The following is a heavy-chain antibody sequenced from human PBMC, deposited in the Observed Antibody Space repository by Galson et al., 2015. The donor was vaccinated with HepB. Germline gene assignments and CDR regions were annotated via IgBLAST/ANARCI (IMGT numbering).Heavy chain of an antibody. D-gene: IGHD4-17*01. CDR2: ISGSGGST. J-gene: IGHJ2*01. Sequence: SLRLSCAASGFTFSSYAMSWVHQAPGKGLEWVSAISGSGGSTYYADSVKGRFTISRDNSKNTLYLQMNSLRAEDTAVYYCAKDPENAYGDYVLGYFDLWGRGTLVTVSS. V-gene: IGHV3-23*01. CDR3: AKDPENAYGDYVLGYFDL. CDR1: GFTFSSYA.